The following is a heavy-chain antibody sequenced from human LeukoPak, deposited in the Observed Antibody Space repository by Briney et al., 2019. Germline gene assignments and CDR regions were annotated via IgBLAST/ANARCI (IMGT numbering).Heavy chain of an antibody. V-gene: IGHV3-30-3*01. D-gene: IGHD2-21*02. J-gene: IGHJ4*02. CDR2: ISYDGSNK. Sequence: PGGSLRLSCAAFGFTFSSYAMHWVRQAPGKGLEWVAVISYDGSNKYYADSVKGRFTISRDNSKNKLYLQMNSLRAEDTAVYYCARGPPGAYCGGDCLHYFDYWGQGTLVTVSS. CDR1: GFTFSSYA. CDR3: ARGPPGAYCGGDCLHYFDY.